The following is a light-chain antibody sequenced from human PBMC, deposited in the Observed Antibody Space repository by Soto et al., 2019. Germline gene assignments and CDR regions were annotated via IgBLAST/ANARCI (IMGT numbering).Light chain of an antibody. Sequence: QSALTQPASVSGSPGQSITISCTGTSSDVGGYNYVSWYQQHPGKAPKLMIYEVSNRPSGGSNRFSGSKSGNPASLTISGLQAEYEADYYCSSYTSSSTRVFGGGTKLTVL. V-gene: IGLV2-14*01. CDR3: SSYTSSSTRV. CDR2: EVS. J-gene: IGLJ3*02. CDR1: SSDVGGYNY.